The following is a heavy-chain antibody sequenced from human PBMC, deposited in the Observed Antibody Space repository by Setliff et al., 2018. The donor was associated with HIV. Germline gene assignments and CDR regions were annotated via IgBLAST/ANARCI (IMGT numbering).Heavy chain of an antibody. CDR3: ALKGAYDILTGFPN. CDR1: GGTFKTYA. D-gene: IGHD3-9*01. Sequence: SVKVSCKASGGTFKTYAISWVRQAPGQGLEWMGGIIPIFATTDYAQKFQGRVTIIADESTSTAYMELSSLRSEDTAVYYCALKGAYDILTGFPNWGQGTLVTVTS. V-gene: IGHV1-69*13. CDR2: IIPIFATT. J-gene: IGHJ4*02.